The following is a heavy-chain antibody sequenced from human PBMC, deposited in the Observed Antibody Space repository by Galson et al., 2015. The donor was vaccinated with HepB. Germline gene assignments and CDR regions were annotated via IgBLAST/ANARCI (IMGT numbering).Heavy chain of an antibody. CDR2: INWNGGST. J-gene: IGHJ4*02. V-gene: IGHV3-20*04. Sequence: SLRLSCAASGFTFDDYGMRWVRQAPGKGLEWVSGINWNGGSTGYADSVKGRFTISRDNAKNSLYLQMNSLRAEDTALYYCARVVRTIFGAYYFDYWGQGTLVTVSS. CDR3: ARVVRTIFGAYYFDY. CDR1: GFTFDDYG. D-gene: IGHD3-3*01.